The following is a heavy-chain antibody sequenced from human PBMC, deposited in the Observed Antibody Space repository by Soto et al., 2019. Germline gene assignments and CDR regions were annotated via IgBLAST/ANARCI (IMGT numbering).Heavy chain of an antibody. J-gene: IGHJ4*02. Sequence: GSLRLSCAASGFTFSSYGMHWVRRAPGKGLEWISSTSSSGGATYYADSVKDRFTISRDNSKNTVHLQMNSLKAEDTAVYYCTKGPSRAYSGSSRYSDSWGQGALVTVSS. V-gene: IGHV3-NL1*01. CDR2: TSSSGGAT. CDR3: TKGPSRAYSGSSRYSDS. CDR1: GFTFSSYG. D-gene: IGHD6-6*01.